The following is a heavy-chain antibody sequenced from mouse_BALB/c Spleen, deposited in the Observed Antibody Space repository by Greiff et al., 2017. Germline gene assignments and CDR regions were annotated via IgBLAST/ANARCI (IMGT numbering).Heavy chain of an antibody. D-gene: IGHD1-1*01. CDR2: IRNKANGYTT. CDR1: GFTFTAYY. CDR3: AREFTTVVATPFAY. V-gene: IGHV7-3*02. J-gene: IGHJ3*01. Sequence: VQLVESGGGLVQPGGSLRLSCATSGFTFTAYYMSWVRQPPGKALEWLGFIRNKANGYTTEYSASVKGRFTISRDNSQSILYLQMNTLRAEDSDTYYCAREFTTVVATPFAYWGQGTLVTVSA.